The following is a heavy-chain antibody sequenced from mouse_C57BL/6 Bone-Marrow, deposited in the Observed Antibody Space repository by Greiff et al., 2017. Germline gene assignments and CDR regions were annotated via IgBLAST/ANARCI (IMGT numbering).Heavy chain of an antibody. Sequence: VQLQQPGAELVMPGASVKLSCKASGYTFTSYWMHWVKQRPGQGLEWIGEIDPSDSYTNYNQKFKGKSTLTVDKSSSTAYMQLSSLTSEDSAVYYCARDWDRYYGDAMDYWGQGTSVTVSS. CDR3: ARDWDRYYGDAMDY. V-gene: IGHV1-69*01. CDR2: IDPSDSYT. J-gene: IGHJ4*01. D-gene: IGHD1-1*01. CDR1: GYTFTSYW.